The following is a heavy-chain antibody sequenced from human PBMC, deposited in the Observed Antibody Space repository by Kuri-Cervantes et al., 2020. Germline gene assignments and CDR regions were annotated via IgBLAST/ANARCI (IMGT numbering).Heavy chain of an antibody. J-gene: IGHJ3*02. CDR2: INHSGST. CDR1: GGSFSGYY. D-gene: IGHD3-16*01. V-gene: IGHV4-34*01. Sequence: GSLRLSCAVYGGSFSGYYWSWIRQPPGKGLEWIGEINHSGSTNYNPSLKSRVTISVDTSKNQFSLKLSSVTAADTAVYYCARDRKRGEAFDIWGQGTTVTVSS. CDR3: ARDRKRGEAFDI.